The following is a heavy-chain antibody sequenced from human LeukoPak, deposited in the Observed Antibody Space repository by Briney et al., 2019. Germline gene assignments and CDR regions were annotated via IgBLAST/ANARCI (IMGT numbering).Heavy chain of an antibody. D-gene: IGHD5-24*01. CDR2: INWNGGST. Sequence: SGGSLRLSCAASGFTFDDYGMSWVRQAPGKGPEWVSGINWNGGSTGYADSVKGRFTISRDNAKNSLYLQMNSLRAEDTAVYYCAREYGYNDIDYWGQGTLVTVSS. J-gene: IGHJ4*02. CDR1: GFTFDDYG. CDR3: AREYGYNDIDY. V-gene: IGHV3-20*04.